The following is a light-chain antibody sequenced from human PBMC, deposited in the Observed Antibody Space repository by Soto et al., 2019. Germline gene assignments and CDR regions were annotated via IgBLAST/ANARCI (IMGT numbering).Light chain of an antibody. V-gene: IGKV3-15*01. CDR3: QQYNNWPIT. CDR2: GAS. J-gene: IGKJ5*01. Sequence: EIVMTQSPATLSVSPGERATLSCRVSQSVSSNLAWYQQKPGQAPRLLIYGASTRATGIPARFSGSGSGTDFTLIISSLQSEDFAVYYCQQYNNWPITFGQGTRLEIK. CDR1: QSVSSN.